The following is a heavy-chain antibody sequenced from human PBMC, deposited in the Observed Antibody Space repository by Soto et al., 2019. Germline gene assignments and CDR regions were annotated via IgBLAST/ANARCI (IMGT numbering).Heavy chain of an antibody. D-gene: IGHD6-19*01. J-gene: IGHJ6*04. CDR2: ISGSGGST. Sequence: GGSLRLSCAASGFTFSSYAMSWVRQAPGKGLEWVSAISGSGGSTYYADSVKGRFTISRDSSKNTLYLQMNSLRAEDTAVYYCAKGGQYSSGWYGRVFGMDVWGKGTTVTVSS. V-gene: IGHV3-23*01. CDR1: GFTFSSYA. CDR3: AKGGQYSSGWYGRVFGMDV.